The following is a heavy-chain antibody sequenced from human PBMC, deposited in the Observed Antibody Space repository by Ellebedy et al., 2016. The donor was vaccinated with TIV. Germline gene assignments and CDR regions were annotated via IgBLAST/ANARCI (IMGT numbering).Heavy chain of an antibody. CDR3: AKLGGVLSWYAAY. D-gene: IGHD6-13*01. CDR1: GFTFGCCA. Sequence: GESLKISCAASGFTFGCCAMSWVRQAPGKGLEWVSVISNGGDTTYADSVKGRFTISRDNSKNTLYLQMNSLRADDTAMYYCAKLGGVLSWYAAYWGLGTLVTVSP. CDR2: ISNGGDTT. J-gene: IGHJ4*02. V-gene: IGHV3-23*01.